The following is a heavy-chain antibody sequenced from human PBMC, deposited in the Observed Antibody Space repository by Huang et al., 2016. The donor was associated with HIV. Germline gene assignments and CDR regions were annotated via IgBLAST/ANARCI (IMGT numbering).Heavy chain of an antibody. CDR1: GFTFNSYA. CDR2: ISDRGGNT. D-gene: IGHD3-3*01. J-gene: IGHJ6*02. CDR3: SRDDFWSGYSDYYGLDV. V-gene: IGHV3-23*01. Sequence: EVQLLESGGGLVQPGGSLRLSCAAAGFTFNSYAMGGVRRAPGKGLAWVSAISDRGGNTYYADSVKGRFTISRDNSKNTLFLQMSGLRAEDTAVYYCSRDDFWSGYSDYYGLDVWGQGTTVTVSS.